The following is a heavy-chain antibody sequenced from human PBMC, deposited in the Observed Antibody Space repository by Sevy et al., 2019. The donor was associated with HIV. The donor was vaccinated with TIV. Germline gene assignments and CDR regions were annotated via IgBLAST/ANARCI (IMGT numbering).Heavy chain of an antibody. CDR1: GYTFTSYA. V-gene: IGHV1-3*01. CDR3: ARSVIPTAIFDY. Sequence: ASVKVSCEASGYTFTSYAIHWVRQAPGQRLEWMGWINPGNGNTKYSQKFQGRVTITRGTSASTTYMELSSLRSEDTAVYYCARSVIPTAIFDYWGRGTLVTVSS. J-gene: IGHJ4*02. CDR2: INPGNGNT. D-gene: IGHD2-2*01.